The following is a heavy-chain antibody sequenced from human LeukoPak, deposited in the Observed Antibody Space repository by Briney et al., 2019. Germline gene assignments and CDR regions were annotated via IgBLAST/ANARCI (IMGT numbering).Heavy chain of an antibody. D-gene: IGHD6-6*01. Sequence: PSETLSLTCTVSGGSISSYYWSWIRQPAGKGLEWIGRIYTSGSTNYNPSLKSRVTMSVDTSKNQFSLKLSSVTAADTAVYYCARHGTSIAARYYYYGMDVWGQGTTVTVSS. J-gene: IGHJ6*02. CDR3: ARHGTSIAARYYYYGMDV. CDR2: IYTSGST. V-gene: IGHV4-4*07. CDR1: GGSISSYY.